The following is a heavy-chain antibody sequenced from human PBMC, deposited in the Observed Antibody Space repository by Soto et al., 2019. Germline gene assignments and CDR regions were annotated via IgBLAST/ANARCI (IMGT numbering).Heavy chain of an antibody. Sequence: QVQLVQSGAEVKKPGASVKVSCKASGYTFSNFAMHWVRQAPGQRHEWMGWINPGNWHTKYSQKFQGRVTITRDTSASTAYMELSSLRSEDTAVYSCARDAGSFDYWGQGTLVTVSS. CDR2: INPGNWHT. V-gene: IGHV1-3*01. CDR1: GYTFSNFA. CDR3: ARDAGSFDY. J-gene: IGHJ4*02. D-gene: IGHD3-10*01.